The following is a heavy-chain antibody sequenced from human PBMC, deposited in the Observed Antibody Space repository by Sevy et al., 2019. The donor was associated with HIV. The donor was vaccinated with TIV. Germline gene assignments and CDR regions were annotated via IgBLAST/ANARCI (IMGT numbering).Heavy chain of an antibody. CDR2: IYPGDSDT. D-gene: IGHD3-22*01. V-gene: IGHV5-51*01. J-gene: IGHJ4*02. Sequence: GESLKISCKGSGYSFTKYWIGWVRQMPGKGLEWMGIIYPGDSDTRYRPSFQGQVTISADKSISTAYLQWSSLKASDTAMYYGTSLGGNDTSGYHFFDHWGQGTLVTVSS. CDR1: GYSFTKYW. CDR3: TSLGGNDTSGYHFFDH.